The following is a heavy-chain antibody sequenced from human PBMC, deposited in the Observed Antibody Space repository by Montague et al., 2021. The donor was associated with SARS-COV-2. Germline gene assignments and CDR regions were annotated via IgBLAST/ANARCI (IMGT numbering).Heavy chain of an antibody. J-gene: IGHJ5*02. CDR3: ARRVGSLVRGVMSP. D-gene: IGHD3-10*01. V-gene: IGHV4-39*01. Sequence: SETLSLTCTVSGASISNSDYYWGWIRQPPGKGLEWIGNIYFVGSTYYNPSLRSRVTISVATSKNVFSLNLSSVTAADTAVYYCARRVGSLVRGVMSPWGQGTLVTVTA. CDR1: GASISNSDYY. CDR2: IYFVGST.